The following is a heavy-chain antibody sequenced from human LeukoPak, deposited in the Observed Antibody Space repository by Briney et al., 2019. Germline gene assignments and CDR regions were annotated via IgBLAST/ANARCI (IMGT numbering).Heavy chain of an antibody. CDR3: VRAFADS. CDR1: GFTFSSYA. J-gene: IGHJ5*01. V-gene: IGHV3-7*01. CDR2: IGRDGSDK. Sequence: GGSLRLSCAASGFTFSSYAMSWVRQVPGRGLEWVANIGRDGSDKYYLDSVKGRFIIFRDNAKNSLYLQMTSLRVEDTAVYYCVRAFADSWGQGTLVTVSS. D-gene: IGHD2/OR15-2a*01.